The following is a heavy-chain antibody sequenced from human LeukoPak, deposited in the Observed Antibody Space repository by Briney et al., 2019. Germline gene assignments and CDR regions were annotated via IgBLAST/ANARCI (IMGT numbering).Heavy chain of an antibody. CDR2: IYYSGST. CDR3: ARGVYYYDSSGYYLYFDY. Sequence: SETLSLTCTVSGGSISSSSYYWGWIRQPPGKGLEWIGSIYYSGSTYYNPSLKSRVTISVDTSKDQFSLKLSSVTAADTAVYYCARGVYYYDSSGYYLYFDYWGQGTLVTVSS. J-gene: IGHJ4*02. D-gene: IGHD3-22*01. CDR1: GGSISSSSYY. V-gene: IGHV4-39*01.